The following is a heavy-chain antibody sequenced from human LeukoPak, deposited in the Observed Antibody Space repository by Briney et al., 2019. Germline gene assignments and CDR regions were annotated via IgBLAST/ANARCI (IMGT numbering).Heavy chain of an antibody. Sequence: ASVKVSCKASGYTFTSYGISWVRQAPGQGLEWMGWISAYNGNTNYAQKLQGRVTMTTDTSTSTAYMELSSLRSEDTAVYYCAGYCSSTSCYRGPNYYYYYMDVWGKGTTVTVSS. CDR1: GYTFTSYG. V-gene: IGHV1-18*01. J-gene: IGHJ6*03. CDR3: AGYCSSTSCYRGPNYYYYYMDV. D-gene: IGHD2-2*02. CDR2: ISAYNGNT.